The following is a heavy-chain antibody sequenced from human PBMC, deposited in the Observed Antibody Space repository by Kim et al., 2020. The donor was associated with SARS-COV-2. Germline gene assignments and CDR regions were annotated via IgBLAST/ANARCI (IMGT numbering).Heavy chain of an antibody. J-gene: IGHJ5*02. D-gene: IGHD3-3*01. CDR3: ARVGEGYDFWSGYYTGDNWFDP. CDR2: INTNTGNP. V-gene: IGHV7-4-1*02. CDR1: GYTFTSYA. Sequence: ASVKVSCKASGYTFTSYAMNWVRQAPGQGLEWMGWINTNTGNPTYAQGFTGRFVFSLDTSVSTAYLQISSLKAEDTAVYYCARVGEGYDFWSGYYTGDNWFDPWGQGTLVTVSS.